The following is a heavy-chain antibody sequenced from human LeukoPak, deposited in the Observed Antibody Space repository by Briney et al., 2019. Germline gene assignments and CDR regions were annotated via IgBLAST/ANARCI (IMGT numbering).Heavy chain of an antibody. J-gene: IGHJ6*02. CDR2: IYSGGST. CDR3: ARDLSTRYYYYGMDV. CDR1: GFTVSSNY. V-gene: IGHV3-66*01. Sequence: PGGSLRLSCAASGFTVSSNYMSWVRQAPGKGLEWVSIIYSGGSTYYADSVEGRFTISRDNSKNTLYLQMNSLRAEDTAVYYCARDLSTRYYYYGMDVWGQGTTVTVSS. D-gene: IGHD2-2*01.